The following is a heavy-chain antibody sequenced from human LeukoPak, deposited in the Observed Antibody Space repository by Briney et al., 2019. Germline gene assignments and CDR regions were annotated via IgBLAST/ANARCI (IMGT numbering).Heavy chain of an antibody. Sequence: ASVKVSCKASGYTFTSYDINWVRQATGQGLEWMGWMNPNSGNTGYAQKFQGRVTITRNTSISTAYMELSSLRSEDTAVYYCARARGYSGYANDYWGQGTLVTVSS. D-gene: IGHD5-12*01. CDR2: MNPNSGNT. J-gene: IGHJ4*02. CDR3: ARARGYSGYANDY. CDR1: GYTFTSYD. V-gene: IGHV1-8*03.